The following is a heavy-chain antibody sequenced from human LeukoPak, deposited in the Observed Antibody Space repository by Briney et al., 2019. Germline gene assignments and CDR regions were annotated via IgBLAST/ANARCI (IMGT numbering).Heavy chain of an antibody. CDR3: AKDFGIAARPVFDY. Sequence: GGSLRLSCAASGFTFDDYAMHWVRQAPGKGLEWVSGISWNSGSIGYADSVKGRFTISRDNAKNSLYLQMNSLRAEDTALYYCAKDFGIAARPVFDYWGQGTLVTVSS. D-gene: IGHD6-6*01. J-gene: IGHJ4*02. CDR1: GFTFDDYA. V-gene: IGHV3-9*01. CDR2: ISWNSGSI.